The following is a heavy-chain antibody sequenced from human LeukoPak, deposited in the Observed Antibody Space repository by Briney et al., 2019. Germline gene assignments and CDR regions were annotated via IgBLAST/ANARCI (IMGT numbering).Heavy chain of an antibody. CDR3: ARGPYYYDSSGYGAFDY. CDR2: MSYDGSNK. D-gene: IGHD3-22*01. Sequence: GGSLRLSCAASGFTFSSYAMHWVRQARGKGLEWVAVMSYDGSNKYYADSVKGRFTISGDNSKNTLYLQMNSLRAEDTAVYYCARGPYYYDSSGYGAFDYWGQGTLVTVSS. V-gene: IGHV3-30-3*01. J-gene: IGHJ4*02. CDR1: GFTFSSYA.